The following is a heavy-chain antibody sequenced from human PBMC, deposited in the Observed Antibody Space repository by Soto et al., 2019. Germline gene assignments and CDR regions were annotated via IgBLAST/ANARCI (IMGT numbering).Heavy chain of an antibody. Sequence: VGSLRLSCAASGFTFSSYAMSWVRQAPGKGLEWVSAISGSGGSTYYADSVKGRFTISRDNSKNTLYLQMNSLRAEDTAVYYCAKFSSYDSSGYYFENWFDPWGQGTLVTVSS. V-gene: IGHV3-23*01. D-gene: IGHD3-22*01. CDR2: ISGSGGST. CDR3: AKFSSYDSSGYYFENWFDP. CDR1: GFTFSSYA. J-gene: IGHJ5*02.